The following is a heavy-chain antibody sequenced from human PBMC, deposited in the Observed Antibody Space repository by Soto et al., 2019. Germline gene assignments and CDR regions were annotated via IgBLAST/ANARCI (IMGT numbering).Heavy chain of an antibody. V-gene: IGHV3-20*04. J-gene: IGHJ4*02. CDR1: GFTFDDYG. D-gene: IGHD3-22*01. CDR3: ARVYYYHIGQDYYFDS. Sequence: EVQLVESGGGVVRPGGSLRLSCAASGFTFDDYGMSWVRLAPGKGLEWVSGINWNGGSTAYADYVKGRFSISRDNAKKSLYLQMNNLRAEDTALYYCARVYYYHIGQDYYFDSWGQRTLVTVSS. CDR2: INWNGGST.